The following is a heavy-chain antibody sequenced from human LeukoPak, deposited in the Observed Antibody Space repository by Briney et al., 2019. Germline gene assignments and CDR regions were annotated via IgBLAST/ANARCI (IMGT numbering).Heavy chain of an antibody. CDR2: ISSSSSTI. Sequence: GGSLRLSCAASEFTFSSYSMNWVRQAPGKGLEWVSYISSSSSTIYYADSVKGRFTISRDNAKNSLYLQMNSLRAEDTAVYYCARDRGVYGDDYWGQGTLVTVSS. CDR3: ARDRGVYGDDY. J-gene: IGHJ4*02. V-gene: IGHV3-48*01. D-gene: IGHD4-17*01. CDR1: EFTFSSYS.